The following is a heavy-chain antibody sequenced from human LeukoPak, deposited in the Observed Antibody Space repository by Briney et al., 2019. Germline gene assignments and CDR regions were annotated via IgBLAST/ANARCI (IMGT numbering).Heavy chain of an antibody. Sequence: SETLPLTCTVSGGSVSDSRYYWGSIRQPPGKGLEWIGNMYYSGSANYNPSLKSRVTISIDTSKNQFSLKLSSVTAADTAVYYCARQSSYSSGWYFDYWGQGTLVTVSS. CDR1: GGSVSDSRYY. V-gene: IGHV4-39*01. CDR2: MYYSGSA. J-gene: IGHJ4*02. CDR3: ARQSSYSSGWYFDY. D-gene: IGHD6-19*01.